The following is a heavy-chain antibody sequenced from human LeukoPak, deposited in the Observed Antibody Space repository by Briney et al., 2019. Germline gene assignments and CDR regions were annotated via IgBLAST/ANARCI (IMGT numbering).Heavy chain of an antibody. CDR3: ARDELDSSSLSSPGI. V-gene: IGHV3-30*02. J-gene: IGHJ3*02. D-gene: IGHD6-6*01. Sequence: GGSLRLSCAASGFTFSSYGLHWVRQAPGKGLEWVAFIRYDGSNKYYADSVKGRFTISRDNSKNTLFLQMNSLRAEDTAVYYCARDELDSSSLSSPGIRGQGTMVTVSS. CDR2: IRYDGSNK. CDR1: GFTFSSYG.